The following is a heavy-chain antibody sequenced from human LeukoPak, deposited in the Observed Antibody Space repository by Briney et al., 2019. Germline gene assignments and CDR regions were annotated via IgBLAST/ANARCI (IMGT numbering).Heavy chain of an antibody. D-gene: IGHD3-10*01. Sequence: SETLSLTCTVSGGSISSSSYYWGWIRQPPGKGLEWIGSIYYSGSTYYNPSLKSRVTTSVDTSKNQFSLKLSSVTAADTAVYYCARTGLWFGDNNPDYWGQGTLVTVSS. CDR1: GGSISSSSYY. CDR3: ARTGLWFGDNNPDY. V-gene: IGHV4-39*07. J-gene: IGHJ4*02. CDR2: IYYSGST.